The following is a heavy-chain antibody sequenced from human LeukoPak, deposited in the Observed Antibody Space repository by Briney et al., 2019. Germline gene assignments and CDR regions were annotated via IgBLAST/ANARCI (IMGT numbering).Heavy chain of an antibody. J-gene: IGHJ3*01. CDR1: GFTFSDYF. CDR2: ISDSTSAI. Sequence: GGSLRLSCAASGFTFSDYFMSWIRQAPGKGLEWISYISDSTSAIYNSDSVTGRFTISRDNAKHSLYLQMNSLRAEDTAVYYCARLFRLLGAFDLWGQGTMVTVSS. V-gene: IGHV3-11*01. CDR3: ARLFRLLGAFDL. D-gene: IGHD3-3*02.